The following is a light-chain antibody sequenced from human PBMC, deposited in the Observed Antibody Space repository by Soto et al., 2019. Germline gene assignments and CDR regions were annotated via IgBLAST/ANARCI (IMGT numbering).Light chain of an antibody. Sequence: EIVMTQSPATLSVSPGARATLSCRASQTISTNLAWYQHKPGQPPSLLIYGAATRATGVPARFSGSWSGTLFTLTIASLEPEDFAVYYCQQYGSSGTFGQGTKVDIK. CDR3: QQYGSSGT. V-gene: IGKV3-15*01. CDR1: QTISTN. J-gene: IGKJ1*01. CDR2: GAA.